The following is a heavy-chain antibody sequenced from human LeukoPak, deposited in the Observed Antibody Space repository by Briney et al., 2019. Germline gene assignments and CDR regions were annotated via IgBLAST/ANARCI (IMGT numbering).Heavy chain of an antibody. D-gene: IGHD3-10*01. J-gene: IGHJ6*02. CDR1: GFTFSSYT. Sequence: PGGSLRLSCAASGFTFSSYTMSWVRQAPGKGLEWVAVISYDGSNKYYADSVKGRFTISRDNSKNTLYLQMNSLRAEDTAVYYCAKGLGDYYYGSGSYQQTYYYYGMDVWGQGTTVTVSS. CDR3: AKGLGDYYYGSGSYQQTYYYYGMDV. V-gene: IGHV3-30*18. CDR2: ISYDGSNK.